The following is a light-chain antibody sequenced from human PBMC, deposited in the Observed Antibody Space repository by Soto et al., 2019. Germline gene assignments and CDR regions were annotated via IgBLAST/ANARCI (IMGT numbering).Light chain of an antibody. CDR2: AAS. CDR3: QQSYSAPLT. J-gene: IGKJ4*01. CDR1: QSISHY. Sequence: DILVTQSPSSLPASVGDRITITCRASQSISHYLHWYQQKSGTAPKLLIYAASTLQSGVPSRFSGSGSGTDFTLTISSLQPEDFATYYCQQSYSAPLTFGGGTKVDI. V-gene: IGKV1-39*01.